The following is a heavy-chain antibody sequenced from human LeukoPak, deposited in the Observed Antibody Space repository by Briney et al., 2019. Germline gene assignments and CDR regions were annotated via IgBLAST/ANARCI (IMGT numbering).Heavy chain of an antibody. D-gene: IGHD6-19*01. CDR2: ISGSGGST. J-gene: IGHJ4*02. CDR3: AHSRGAVAGAPEY. Sequence: GGSLRLSCAASGFTFGNYAMSWLRQAPGKGLEWVSAISGSGGSTYYADSVKGRFTISRDNSKNMLYLQMNSLRADDTAVYYCAHSRGAVAGAPEYWGQGTPVTVSS. V-gene: IGHV3-23*01. CDR1: GFTFGNYA.